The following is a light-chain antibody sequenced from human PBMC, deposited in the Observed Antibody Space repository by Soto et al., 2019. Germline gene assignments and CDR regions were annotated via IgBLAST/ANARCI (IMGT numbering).Light chain of an antibody. CDR2: AAS. CDR1: QSVSSN. V-gene: IGKV3-15*01. Sequence: EIIITQSPATLSVSPGERASLSCRASQSVSSNLAWYQQKPGQAPRLLIYAASTRATGISTRFSGSGSGTEFTLTISSLQSEDFAIYYCQQYTEWPPWTFGQGTKV. CDR3: QQYTEWPPWT. J-gene: IGKJ1*01.